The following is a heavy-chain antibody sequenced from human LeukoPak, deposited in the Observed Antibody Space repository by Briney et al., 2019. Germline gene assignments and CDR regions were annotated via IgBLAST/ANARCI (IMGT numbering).Heavy chain of an antibody. V-gene: IGHV4-61*02. CDR2: IYTSGST. J-gene: IGHJ6*03. CDR3: ARVVFYDSSGYRYYYYMDV. CDR1: GGSISSGSYY. D-gene: IGHD3-22*01. Sequence: SETLSLTCTVSGGSISSGSYYWIWIRQPAGKGLEWIVRIYTSGSTNYNPSLNSRVTISVDKSKNQFSLKLSSVTAADTAVYYCARVVFYDSSGYRYYYYMDVWGKGTTVTVSS.